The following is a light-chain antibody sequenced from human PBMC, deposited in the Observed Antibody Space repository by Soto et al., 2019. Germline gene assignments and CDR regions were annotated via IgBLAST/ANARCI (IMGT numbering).Light chain of an antibody. V-gene: IGLV2-14*01. CDR1: SSDVGGYNY. CDR2: EVS. CDR3: SSYTSGSPYV. Sequence: QSALTQPASVSGSPGQSITISCTGTSSDVGGYNYVSWYQQHPGKAPKLMIYEVSNRPSGVSNRFSGSKSGNTASLTISGLLAEDEADYYCSSYTSGSPYVFGTGTKLTVL. J-gene: IGLJ1*01.